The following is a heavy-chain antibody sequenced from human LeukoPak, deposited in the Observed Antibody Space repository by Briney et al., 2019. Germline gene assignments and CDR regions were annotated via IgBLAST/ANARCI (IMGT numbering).Heavy chain of an antibody. Sequence: GGSLRLSCTTSGFAFSNYAMNWVRQATGKGPEWVSGISGFNTYYADSVKGRFTIVRDNSKNVLYLRMDRLRAEDTAVYSCAKDVCTSPRCLLYFDSWGQGTLVTVSS. V-gene: IGHV3-23*01. J-gene: IGHJ4*02. CDR2: ISGFNT. D-gene: IGHD2-8*01. CDR3: AKDVCTSPRCLLYFDS. CDR1: GFAFSNYA.